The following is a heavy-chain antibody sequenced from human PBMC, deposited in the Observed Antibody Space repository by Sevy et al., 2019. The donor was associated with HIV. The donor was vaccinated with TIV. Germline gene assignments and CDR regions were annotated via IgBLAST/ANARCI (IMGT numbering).Heavy chain of an antibody. J-gene: IGHJ6*02. V-gene: IGHV3-23*01. D-gene: IGHD2-15*01. CDR1: GLTFSSYA. Sequence: GGSLRLSCAASGLTFSSYAMSWVRQAPGKGLEWVSAISGSGGSTYYADSVKGRFTISRDNSKNTLYLQMNSLRAEDTAVYYCAKGEEGYCSGGSCRGGIYYYYGMDVWGQGTTVTVSS. CDR3: AKGEEGYCSGGSCRGGIYYYYGMDV. CDR2: ISGSGGST.